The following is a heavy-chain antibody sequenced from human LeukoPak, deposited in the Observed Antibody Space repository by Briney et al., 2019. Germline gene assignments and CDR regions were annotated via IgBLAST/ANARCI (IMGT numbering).Heavy chain of an antibody. CDR2: IYSSGST. CDR3: ARRYYDSSGSRRVYYYYYYYMDV. D-gene: IGHD3-22*01. CDR1: GGSISSSSYY. Sequence: SETLSLTCTVSGGSISSSSYYWGWIRQPPGKGLEWIGSIYSSGSTYYDNPSLKSRVTISVDTSKNQFSLKLSSVTAADTAVYYCARRYYDSSGSRRVYYYYYYYMDVWGKGTTVTVSS. V-gene: IGHV4-39*07. J-gene: IGHJ6*03.